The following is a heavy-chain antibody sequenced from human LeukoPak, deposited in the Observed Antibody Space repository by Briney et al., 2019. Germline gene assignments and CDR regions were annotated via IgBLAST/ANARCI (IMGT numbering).Heavy chain of an antibody. D-gene: IGHD3-22*01. V-gene: IGHV1-2*02. Sequence: GASVKVSCKASGYTFTVYYMHWVRQAPGQGLEWMGWINPNSGGTDYAQKFQGRVTMTRDTSISTAYMELSRLRSDDTAVYYCARGSSGYYAYFDYWGQGTLVTVSS. CDR2: INPNSGGT. J-gene: IGHJ4*02. CDR3: ARGSSGYYAYFDY. CDR1: GYTFTVYY.